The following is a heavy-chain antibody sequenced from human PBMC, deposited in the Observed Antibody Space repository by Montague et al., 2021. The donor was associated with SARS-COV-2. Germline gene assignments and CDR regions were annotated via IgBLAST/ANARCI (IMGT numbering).Heavy chain of an antibody. V-gene: IGHV4-39*01. CDR2: VYYSGST. J-gene: IGHJ5*02. CDR3: ARLGFVELWLNLGWFDP. Sequence: SETRSLTCSVSGDSIRSSGYYWGWIRQPPGKGLEWIGTVYYSGSTNYTPSLKSRVTMPVDTSKNQFSLELRSVTAADTAVYYCARLGFVELWLNLGWFDPWGQGTLVTVSS. D-gene: IGHD3-16*02. CDR1: GDSIRSSGYY.